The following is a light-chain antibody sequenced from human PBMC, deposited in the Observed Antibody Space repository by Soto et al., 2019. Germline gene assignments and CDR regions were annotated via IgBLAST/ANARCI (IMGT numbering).Light chain of an antibody. CDR2: EVD. J-gene: IGLJ2*01. CDR1: SSDVGGYRY. CDR3: SSYTQSTLLV. V-gene: IGLV2-14*01. Sequence: QSALTQPASVSGSPGQSIPISCTGTSSDVGGYRYVSWYQQHADKVPKLIIYEVDNRPSGVSLRFSGSKSGNTATLTISGLQAEDEADYYCSSYTQSTLLVFGGGTKLTVL.